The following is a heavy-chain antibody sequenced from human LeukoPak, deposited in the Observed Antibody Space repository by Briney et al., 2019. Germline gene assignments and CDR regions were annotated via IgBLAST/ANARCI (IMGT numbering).Heavy chain of an antibody. J-gene: IGHJ4*02. Sequence: SETLSLTCTVSGGSISSSNYYWGWIRQPPGKGLEWIGTIYNSGNTYYNPSLKSRVTISVDTSKNQVSLKLTSVTAADTAVYYCARGDSSSSPYYFDYWGQGTLVTVSS. CDR2: IYNSGNT. CDR3: ARGDSSSSPYYFDY. CDR1: GGSISSSNYY. D-gene: IGHD6-6*01. V-gene: IGHV4-39*01.